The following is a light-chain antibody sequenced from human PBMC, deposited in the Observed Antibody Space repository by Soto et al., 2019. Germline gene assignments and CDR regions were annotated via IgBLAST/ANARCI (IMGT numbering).Light chain of an antibody. CDR1: SGDVGSYIH. CDR2: DVD. V-gene: IGLV2-11*01. J-gene: IGLJ1*01. Sequence: QSALTQPRSVSGSPGQSVSISCTGTSGDVGSYIHVSRYQQHPGRAPKLMIYDVDERPSGVPDRFSGSKSGNTASLTISGLQAEDEADYYCCSYAGSDTSSWVFGTGTKLTVL. CDR3: CSYAGSDTSSWV.